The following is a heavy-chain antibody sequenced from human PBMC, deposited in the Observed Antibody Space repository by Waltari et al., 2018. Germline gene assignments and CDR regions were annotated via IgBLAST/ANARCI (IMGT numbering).Heavy chain of an antibody. CDR1: GGSISRYY. V-gene: IGHV4-59*01. CDR2: IYYIGST. Sequence: QVQLQESGPGLVKPSETLSLTCTVSGGSISRYYWSWIRQPPGKGMEWIGDIYYIGSTNYNPSLKSRVTISVDTSKNQFSLKLSSVTAADTAVYYCASLALYGSGAWGQGTLVTVSS. J-gene: IGHJ5*02. CDR3: ASLALYGSGA. D-gene: IGHD3-10*01.